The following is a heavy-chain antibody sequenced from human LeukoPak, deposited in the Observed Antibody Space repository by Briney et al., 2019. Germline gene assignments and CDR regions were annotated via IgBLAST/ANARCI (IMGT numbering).Heavy chain of an antibody. V-gene: IGHV1-24*01. Sequence: ASVKVSCRVSGYTLTELSMHWVRQAPGKGLEWMGGFDPEDGETIYAQKFQGRVTMTEDTSTDTAYMELSSLRSEDTAVYYCARDLIPHYYDSSGSNWFDPWGQGTLVTVSS. CDR1: GYTLTELS. D-gene: IGHD3-22*01. CDR2: FDPEDGET. CDR3: ARDLIPHYYDSSGSNWFDP. J-gene: IGHJ5*02.